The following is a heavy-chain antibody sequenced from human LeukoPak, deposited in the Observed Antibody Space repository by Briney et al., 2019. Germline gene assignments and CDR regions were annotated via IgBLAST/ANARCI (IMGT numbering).Heavy chain of an antibody. D-gene: IGHD6-13*01. V-gene: IGHV1-18*01. CDR1: GYTFNTYE. J-gene: IGHJ4*02. CDR3: ARLAVGSSWFHDY. CDR2: INTYNGNT. Sequence: ASLKVSCKASGYTFNTYEIAWVRQAPGQGLEWMGWINTYNGNTNYAQKVQGRVTMTTDTSTSTGYMELRNLRSDDTAVYYCARLAVGSSWFHDYWSQGTLVTVSS.